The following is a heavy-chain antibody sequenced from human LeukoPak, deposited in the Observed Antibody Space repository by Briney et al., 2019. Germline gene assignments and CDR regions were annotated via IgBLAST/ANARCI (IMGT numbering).Heavy chain of an antibody. D-gene: IGHD3-22*01. V-gene: IGHV3-21*01. Sequence: GGSLRLSCAASGFTFSSYGMSWVRQTPGKGLEWVSSISSSSSYIYYADSVKGRFTISRDNAKNSLYLQMNSLRAEDTAVYYCARGGQPPNYYETPRCAFDIWGQGTMVTVSS. J-gene: IGHJ3*02. CDR1: GFTFSSYG. CDR3: ARGGQPPNYYETPRCAFDI. CDR2: ISSSSSYI.